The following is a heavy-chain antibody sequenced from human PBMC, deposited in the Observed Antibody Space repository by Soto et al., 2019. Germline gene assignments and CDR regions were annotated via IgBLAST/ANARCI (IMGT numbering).Heavy chain of an antibody. J-gene: IGHJ4*02. D-gene: IGHD3-10*01. V-gene: IGHV4-39*01. CDR2: IYYSGST. Sequence: QLQLQESGPGLVKPSETLSLTCTVSGGSISSSSYYWGWIRQPPGKGLEWIGSIYYSGSTYYNPSLKSRVTISVDTSKNQFSLKLSSVTAADTAVYYCARQDGWFGEWDTYYFDYWGQGTLVTVSS. CDR1: GGSISSSSYY. CDR3: ARQDGWFGEWDTYYFDY.